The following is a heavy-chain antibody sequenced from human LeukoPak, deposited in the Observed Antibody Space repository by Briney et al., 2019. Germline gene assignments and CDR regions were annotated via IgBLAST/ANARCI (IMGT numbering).Heavy chain of an antibody. Sequence: PSQTLSLTCAVSGGSISSGGYSWSWIRQPPGKGLEWIGYIYHSGSTYYNPSLKSRVTISVDRSKNQFSLKLSSVTAADTAVYYCARVSEGYCSSTSCYAFGIWGQGTMVTVSS. CDR2: IYHSGST. J-gene: IGHJ3*02. D-gene: IGHD2-2*01. CDR1: GGSISSGGYS. CDR3: ARVSEGYCSSTSCYAFGI. V-gene: IGHV4-30-2*01.